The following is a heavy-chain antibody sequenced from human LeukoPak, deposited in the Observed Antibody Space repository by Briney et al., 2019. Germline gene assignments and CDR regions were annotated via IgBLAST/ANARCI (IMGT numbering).Heavy chain of an antibody. J-gene: IGHJ4*02. V-gene: IGHV3-23*01. Sequence: PGGSLRLSCAASGFTFSSYAMSWVRQAPGKGLEWVSAISGSGGSTYYAGSVKGRFTISRDNSKNTLYLQMNSLRAEDTAVYYCAGDTPPGGDYYFDYWGQGTLVIVSS. D-gene: IGHD3-16*01. CDR1: GFTFSSYA. CDR2: ISGSGGST. CDR3: AGDTPPGGDYYFDY.